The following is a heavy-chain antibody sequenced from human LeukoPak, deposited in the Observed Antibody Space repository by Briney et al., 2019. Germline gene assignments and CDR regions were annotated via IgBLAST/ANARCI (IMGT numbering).Heavy chain of an antibody. D-gene: IGHD5/OR15-5a*01. CDR2: IYSGGST. Sequence: GGSLRLSRAASGFTVSSNYMSWVRQAPGKGLEWVSVIYSGGSTYYADSVKGRFTISRDNSKNTLYLQMNSPRAEDTAVYYCARDLRPNYYYYGMDVWGQGTTVTVSS. CDR1: GFTVSSNY. CDR3: ARDLRPNYYYYGMDV. J-gene: IGHJ6*02. V-gene: IGHV3-53*01.